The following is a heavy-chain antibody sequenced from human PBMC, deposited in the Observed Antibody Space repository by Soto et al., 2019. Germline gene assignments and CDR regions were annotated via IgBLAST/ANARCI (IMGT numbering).Heavy chain of an antibody. V-gene: IGHV1-69*13. J-gene: IGHJ4*02. CDR3: AREGGMTTVTIMGHHLDY. D-gene: IGHD4-17*01. Sequence: SVKVSCKASGGTFSSYAISWVRQAPGQGLEWMGGIIPIFGTANYAQMFQGRVTITADESTSTAYMELSSLRSEDTAVYYCAREGGMTTVTIMGHHLDYWGQGTLVTVSS. CDR2: IIPIFGTA. CDR1: GGTFSSYA.